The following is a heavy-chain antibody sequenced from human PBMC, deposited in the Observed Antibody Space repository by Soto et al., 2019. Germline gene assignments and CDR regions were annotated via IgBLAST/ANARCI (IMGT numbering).Heavy chain of an antibody. Sequence: PSETLSLTCAVSGGSFTSNNWWTWVRQPPGQGLEWIGEIYRTGSTNYNPSLKSRVTISLDKSENQFSLKVTSLTAADTAVYYCANYDNSGFGFWGWGQGTLVTVSS. CDR2: IYRTGST. V-gene: IGHV4-4*02. CDR1: GGSFTSNNW. D-gene: IGHD3-22*01. CDR3: ANYDNSGFGFWG. J-gene: IGHJ4*02.